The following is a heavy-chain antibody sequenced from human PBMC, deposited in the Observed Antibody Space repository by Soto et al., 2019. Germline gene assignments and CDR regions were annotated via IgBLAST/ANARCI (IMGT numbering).Heavy chain of an antibody. Sequence: GESLKISCATSGFTFSRYWIHWVRQAPGEGLVWVSRISGDGVHTDYAESVKGRFTVSRDIAKSTGYLQMNSLRAEDTAIYYCARLGFVGEGDFWGQGILVTVSS. CDR2: ISGDGVHT. J-gene: IGHJ4*02. V-gene: IGHV3-74*01. D-gene: IGHD3-16*01. CDR1: GFTFSRYW. CDR3: ARLGFVGEGDF.